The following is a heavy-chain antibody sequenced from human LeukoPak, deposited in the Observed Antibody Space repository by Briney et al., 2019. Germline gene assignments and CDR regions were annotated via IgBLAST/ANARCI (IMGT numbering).Heavy chain of an antibody. CDR3: AKDIKRFGEFVYYYYYGMDV. J-gene: IGHJ6*02. CDR1: GFTFDDYA. Sequence: GGSLRLSCAASGFTFDDYAMHWVRQAPGKGLEWVSGISWNSGSIGYADSVKGRFTISRDNAKNSLYLQMNSLRAEDTALYYCAKDIKRFGEFVYYYYYGMDVWGQGTTVTVSS. V-gene: IGHV3-9*01. D-gene: IGHD3-10*01. CDR2: ISWNSGSI.